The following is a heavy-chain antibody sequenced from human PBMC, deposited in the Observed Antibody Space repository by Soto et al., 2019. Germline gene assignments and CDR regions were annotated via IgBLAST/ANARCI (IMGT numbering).Heavy chain of an antibody. CDR1: GFTFSYYW. Sequence: TGGSLILSCVVSGFTFSYYWMTWVRQAPGKGLECLANINPDGSETYYVESVKGRFTISRDNAKKSLFLQLNNLRVEDTAVYYCATDLNWSGTWGRGTMVTVSS. CDR3: ATDLNWSGT. D-gene: IGHD3-3*01. CDR2: INPDGSET. V-gene: IGHV3-7*01. J-gene: IGHJ3*01.